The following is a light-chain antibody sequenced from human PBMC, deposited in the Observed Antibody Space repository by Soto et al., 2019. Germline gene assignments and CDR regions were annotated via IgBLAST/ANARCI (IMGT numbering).Light chain of an antibody. V-gene: IGKV3-15*01. CDR2: AAS. Sequence: EIVMTQSPATLSVSPGERATLSCRASQSVRSNLAWYHQRPGQAPRLLIYAASARATGIPARFSGSGSGTEFTLTISGLQSEDFAVYYCQQYNNWPPLTFGQGTRLEIK. CDR1: QSVRSN. J-gene: IGKJ5*01. CDR3: QQYNNWPPLT.